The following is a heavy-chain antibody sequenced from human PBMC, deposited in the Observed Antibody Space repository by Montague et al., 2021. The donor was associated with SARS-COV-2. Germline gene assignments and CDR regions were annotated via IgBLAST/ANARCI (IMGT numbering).Heavy chain of an antibody. CDR2: VHYTGST. CDR3: ARAQNTCFIANCVNYFDV. V-gene: IGHV4-59*01. D-gene: IGHD2/OR15-2a*01. CDR1: GGSMSGYY. Sequence: SETLSLTCEVSGGSMSGYYWTWIRQSPGKGLEWIGYVHYTGSTKHNPSLKTRVSLSLDTPKNHFSLHLSSVTAADTAIYFCARAQNTCFIANCVNYFDVWGQGTTVTVS. J-gene: IGHJ6*02.